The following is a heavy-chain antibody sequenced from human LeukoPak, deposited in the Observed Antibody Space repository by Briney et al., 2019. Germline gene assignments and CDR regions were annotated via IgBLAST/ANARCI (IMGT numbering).Heavy chain of an antibody. D-gene: IGHD4-17*01. CDR2: ISRSSDYI. CDR1: GFTFSSYA. CDR3: ARDFTVTTGYAFDI. V-gene: IGHV3-21*01. Sequence: GGSLRLSCAASGFTFSSYAMSWVRQAPGKGLEWVSSISRSSDYIYYADSVRGRFTISRDNAKNSLYLQMNSLRAEDTAVYYCARDFTVTTGYAFDIWGQGTMVTVSS. J-gene: IGHJ3*02.